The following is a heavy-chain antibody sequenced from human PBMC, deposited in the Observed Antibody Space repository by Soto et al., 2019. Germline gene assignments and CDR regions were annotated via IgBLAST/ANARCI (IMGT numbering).Heavy chain of an antibody. J-gene: IGHJ6*02. Sequence: PGGSLRLSCAASGFTFSSYAVSWVRQAPGKGLEWVSAISGSGGSTYYADSVKGRFTISRDNSKNTLYLQMNSLRAEDTAVYYCAXVGKAFSPYHYYYGMDVWGQGTTVTVSS. CDR2: ISGSGGST. V-gene: IGHV3-23*01. CDR3: AXVGKAFSPYHYYYGMDV. CDR1: GFTFSSYA.